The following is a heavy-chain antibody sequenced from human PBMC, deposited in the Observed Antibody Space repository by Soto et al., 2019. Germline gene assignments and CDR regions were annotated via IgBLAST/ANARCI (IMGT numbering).Heavy chain of an antibody. CDR3: ARDWYRDTSEISDY. CDR2: VSTHDDET. J-gene: IGHJ4*02. D-gene: IGHD1-26*01. CDR1: GYTFNMYG. V-gene: IGHV1-18*01. Sequence: GASVKVSCKTSGYTFNMYGISWARQAPGQGLEWMGYVSTHDDETIYAQKFQGRITMTRDTYTTTAYMELRSLISDDTAMYYSARDWYRDTSEISDYWGQGTLVTVSS.